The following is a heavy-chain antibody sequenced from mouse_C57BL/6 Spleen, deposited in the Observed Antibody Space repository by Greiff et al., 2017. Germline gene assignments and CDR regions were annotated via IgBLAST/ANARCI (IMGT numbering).Heavy chain of an antibody. CDR2: IYPGDGDT. CDR3: ARNYGDY. J-gene: IGHJ2*01. V-gene: IGHV1-82*01. Sequence: QVQLQQSGPELVKPGASVKISCKASGYAFSSSWMNWVKQRPGKGLEWIGRIYPGDGDTNYNGKFKGKATLTADKSSSTAYMQLSSLTSEDSAVYFCARNYGDYGGQGTTLTVSS. CDR1: GYAFSSSW.